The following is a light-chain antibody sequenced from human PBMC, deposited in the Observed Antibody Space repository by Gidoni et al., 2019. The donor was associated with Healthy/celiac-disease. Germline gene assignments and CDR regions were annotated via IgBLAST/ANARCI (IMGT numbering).Light chain of an antibody. CDR2: AAS. Sequence: AIRMTKSPSSFSASTGDRVTITCRASQGISSYLAWYQQKPGKAPKLLIYAASTLQSGVPSRFSGSGSGTDFTLTISCLQSEDVATYYCQQYYSYPLTFGGGTKVEIK. CDR1: QGISSY. V-gene: IGKV1-8*01. CDR3: QQYYSYPLT. J-gene: IGKJ4*02.